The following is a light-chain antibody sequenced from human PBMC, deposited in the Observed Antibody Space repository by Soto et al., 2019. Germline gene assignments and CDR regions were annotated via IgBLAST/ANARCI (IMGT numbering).Light chain of an antibody. CDR1: QSVSSY. Sequence: EIVVPESPDTLSLSPGERSTLSCRDSQSVSSYLAWYQQKPGQAPRLLIYDTSNRATGIPARFSGSGSGTEFTLASSSLQPDDFATYYCQQHQPYSTFGQGTKVDNK. CDR3: QQHQPYST. J-gene: IGKJ1*01. V-gene: IGKV3-11*01. CDR2: DTS.